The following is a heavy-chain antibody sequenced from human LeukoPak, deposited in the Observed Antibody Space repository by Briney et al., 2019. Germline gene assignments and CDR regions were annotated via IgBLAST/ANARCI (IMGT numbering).Heavy chain of an antibody. CDR1: GFTFSSYG. Sequence: GGSLRLSCAASGFTFSSYGMSWVRQAPGKGLEWVSSITDSGGSTYYADSVKGRFTISRDNSKNTLYLQMNSLRAEDTAVYYCAKEFPMIVVFHYWGKGTLVTVSS. CDR2: ITDSGGST. J-gene: IGHJ4*02. D-gene: IGHD3-22*01. V-gene: IGHV3-23*01. CDR3: AKEFPMIVVFHY.